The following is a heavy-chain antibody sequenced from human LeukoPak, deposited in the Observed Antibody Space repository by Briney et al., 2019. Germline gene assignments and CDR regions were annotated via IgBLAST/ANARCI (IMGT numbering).Heavy chain of an antibody. Sequence: PSQTLSLTCTVSGAPFSSGDQYWNWIRQSPGKGLEWIGSIHPSGSTYYNPSLKSRVTISVDTSKNQFSLKLSSVTAADTAVYYCARDRPVGNYYYYGMDVWGQGTTVTVSS. J-gene: IGHJ6*02. CDR3: ARDRPVGNYYYYGMDV. CDR2: IHPSGST. CDR1: GAPFSSGDQY. V-gene: IGHV4-31*03.